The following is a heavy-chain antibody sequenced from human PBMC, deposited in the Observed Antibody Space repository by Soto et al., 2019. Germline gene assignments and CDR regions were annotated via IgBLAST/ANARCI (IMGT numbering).Heavy chain of an antibody. V-gene: IGHV4-34*01. CDR1: GGSFSGHY. J-gene: IGHJ4*02. CDR2: INQGGTT. Sequence: SETLSLTCAVYGGSFSGHYWSWIRQPPGKGLEWIGEINQGGTTNYNPSLKSRVTISVDTSKNQFSLKLSSVTAADTAVYYCARGVPGYSSSWYAYWGQGTLVTVSS. CDR3: ARGVPGYSSSWYAY. D-gene: IGHD6-13*01.